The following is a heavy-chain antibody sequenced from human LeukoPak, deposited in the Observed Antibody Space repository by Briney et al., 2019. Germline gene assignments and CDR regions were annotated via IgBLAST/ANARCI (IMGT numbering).Heavy chain of an antibody. J-gene: IGHJ4*02. D-gene: IGHD3-22*01. CDR2: ISAYNGNT. CDR1: GYTFTSYG. Sequence: GASVKVSCKASGYTFTSYGISWVRQAPGQGLEWMGWISAYNGNTNYAQKLQGRVTMTTDTSTSTAYMELRSLRSDDTAVYYCARVDSSGYYYAMTDYWGQGTLVTVSS. CDR3: ARVDSSGYYYAMTDY. V-gene: IGHV1-18*01.